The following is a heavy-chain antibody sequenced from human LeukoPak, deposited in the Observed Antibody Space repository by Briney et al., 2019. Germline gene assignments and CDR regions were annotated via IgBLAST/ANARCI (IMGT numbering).Heavy chain of an antibody. Sequence: PGGSLRLSCAASGFTFTNYWMNWVRQAPGKGLEWVAVVWYDGSHQYYADSVKGRFTISRDNSKNTVDLQMNSLRVEDTAVYFCAKDKDTPATAQPQRGYFESWGQGTLVTVSS. V-gene: IGHV3-33*06. D-gene: IGHD2-21*02. J-gene: IGHJ4*02. CDR2: VWYDGSHQ. CDR1: GFTFTNYW. CDR3: AKDKDTPATAQPQRGYFES.